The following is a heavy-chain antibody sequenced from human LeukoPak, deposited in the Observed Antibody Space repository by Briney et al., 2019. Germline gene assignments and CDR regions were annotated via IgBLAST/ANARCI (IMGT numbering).Heavy chain of an antibody. Sequence: SVTLSLTCAVYGGSFSGYYWSWIRQPPGKGLEWIGEINHSGSTNYNPSLKSRVTISVDTSKNQFSLKLSSVTAADTAVYYCARSSSGWYSYWFDPWGQGTLVTVSS. CDR2: INHSGST. J-gene: IGHJ5*02. D-gene: IGHD6-19*01. V-gene: IGHV4-34*01. CDR1: GGSFSGYY. CDR3: ARSSSGWYSYWFDP.